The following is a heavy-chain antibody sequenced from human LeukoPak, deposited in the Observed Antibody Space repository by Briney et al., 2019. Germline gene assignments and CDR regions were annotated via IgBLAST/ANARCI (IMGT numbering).Heavy chain of an antibody. D-gene: IGHD2-2*01. CDR1: GFTFSSYS. V-gene: IGHV3-21*01. Sequence: GGSLRLSCAASGFTFSSYSMNWVRQAPGKGLEWVSSISSSSSYIYYADSVKGRFTISRDNAKNSLYLQMNSLRAEDTAVYYCARGCGTSCYAFDYWGQGTQVTVSS. J-gene: IGHJ4*02. CDR3: ARGCGTSCYAFDY. CDR2: ISSSSSYI.